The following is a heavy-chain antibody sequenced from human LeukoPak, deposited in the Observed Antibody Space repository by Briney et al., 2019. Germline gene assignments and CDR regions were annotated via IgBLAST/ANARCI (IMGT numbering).Heavy chain of an antibody. Sequence: PGGSLRLSCAASAFTFSNCAMTWVRQAPGKGLEWVSGMSGSGDRTYCADSVKGRFTISRDNSKSMLYLQMNSLRAEYTAVYYCAKGMASGGTCDSSLHYWGQGTLVTVSS. CDR1: AFTFSNCA. CDR2: MSGSGDRT. J-gene: IGHJ4*02. V-gene: IGHV3-23*01. CDR3: AKGMASGGTCDSSLHY. D-gene: IGHD2-15*01.